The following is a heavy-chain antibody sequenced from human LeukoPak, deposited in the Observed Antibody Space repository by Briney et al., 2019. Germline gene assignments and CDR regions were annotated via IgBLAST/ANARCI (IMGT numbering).Heavy chain of an antibody. Sequence: SETLSLTCTVSGGSISSYYWSWLRQPPGKGLEWIGYIYYSGSTNYNPSLKSRVTISVDTSKNQFSLKLSSVTAADTAVYYCASYKPRDSSWYDYWGQGTLVTVSS. CDR3: ASYKPRDSSWYDY. CDR2: IYYSGST. CDR1: GGSISSYY. J-gene: IGHJ4*02. D-gene: IGHD6-13*01. V-gene: IGHV4-59*01.